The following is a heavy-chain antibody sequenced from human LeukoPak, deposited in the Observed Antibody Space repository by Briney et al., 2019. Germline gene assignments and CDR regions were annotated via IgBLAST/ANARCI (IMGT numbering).Heavy chain of an antibody. CDR2: IWYDGSNK. V-gene: IGHV3-33*01. D-gene: IGHD6-13*01. CDR3: AREQQLSYYYGMDV. CDR1: GFTFSSYG. Sequence: GGSLRLSCAASGFTFSSYGMHWVRQAPGKGLEWVAVIWYDGSNKYYADSVKGRFTISRDNSKNTLYLQMNSLRAEDTAVYYCAREQQLSYYYGMDVWGQGTTVTVSS. J-gene: IGHJ6*02.